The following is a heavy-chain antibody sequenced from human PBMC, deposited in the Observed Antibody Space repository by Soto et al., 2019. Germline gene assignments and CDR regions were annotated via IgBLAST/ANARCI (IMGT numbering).Heavy chain of an antibody. Sequence: SETLSLTCAVSGGSISSSNWWSWVRQPPGKGLEWIGEIYHSGSTNYNPSLKSRVTISVDKSKNQFSLKLSSVTAADTAVYYCAREKGGITMVRGVIITYYYYGMDVWGQGTTVT. CDR3: AREKGGITMVRGVIITYYYYGMDV. J-gene: IGHJ6*02. D-gene: IGHD3-10*01. CDR2: IYHSGST. CDR1: GGSISSSNW. V-gene: IGHV4-4*02.